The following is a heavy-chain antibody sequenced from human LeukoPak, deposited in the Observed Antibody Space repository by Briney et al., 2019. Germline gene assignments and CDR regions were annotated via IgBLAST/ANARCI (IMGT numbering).Heavy chain of an antibody. D-gene: IGHD3-22*01. J-gene: IGHJ4*02. CDR1: GYTFTSFG. V-gene: IGHV1-18*01. CDR2: ISTYNGDT. CDR3: ARDRGWLGTDHSSDFDY. Sequence: GASVKVSCKASGYTFTSFGISWVRQAPGQGLEWMGWISTYNGDTNYALKLQGRVTMTTDTSTTTAYMELRSLRSDDTAAYYCARDRGWLGTDHSSDFDYWGQGTLVTVSS.